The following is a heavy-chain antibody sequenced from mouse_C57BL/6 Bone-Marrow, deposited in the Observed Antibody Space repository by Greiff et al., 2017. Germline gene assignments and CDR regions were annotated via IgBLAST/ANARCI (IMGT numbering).Heavy chain of an antibody. CDR1: GYTFTSYW. Sequence: VKLQQPGAELVKPGASVKLSCKASGYTFTSYWMHWVKQRPGQGLEWIGMIHPNSGSTNYNEKFKSKATLTVDKSSSTAYMQLSSLTSEDSAVYYCARGVNGYYAMDYWGQGTSVTVSS. J-gene: IGHJ4*01. CDR2: IHPNSGST. CDR3: ARGVNGYYAMDY. V-gene: IGHV1-64*01.